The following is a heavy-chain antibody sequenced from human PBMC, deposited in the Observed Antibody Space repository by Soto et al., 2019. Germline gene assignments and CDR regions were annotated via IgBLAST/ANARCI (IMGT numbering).Heavy chain of an antibody. CDR1: GFNFDDYG. J-gene: IGHJ5*01. V-gene: IGHV3-9*01. Sequence: EVQLVESGGGLVQPGRSLRLSCAASGFNFDDYGMHWVRQAPGKGLEWVSSISWNSGRKDYADSVKGRFAISRDNAKNSLSLQMTSLRAEDTALYYCVKDAGSSGWYKWFDTWGHGTLVTVSS. D-gene: IGHD6-19*01. CDR2: ISWNSGRK. CDR3: VKDAGSSGWYKWFDT.